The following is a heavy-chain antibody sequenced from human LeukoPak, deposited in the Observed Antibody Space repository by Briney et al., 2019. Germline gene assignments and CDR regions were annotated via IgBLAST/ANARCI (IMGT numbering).Heavy chain of an antibody. CDR1: GGSSSAYY. CDR2: ISHSGST. D-gene: IGHD2-15*01. V-gene: IGHV4-34*01. CDR3: ARPNLGYCSGDSCYWNWFDS. Sequence: PSETLSLTCAVYGGSSSAYYWSWIRQPPGKGLEWIGEISHSGSTNYNPSLKRRVTISVDTSNNQFSLNLSSVTAADTAVYFCARPNLGYCSGDSCYWNWFDSWGQGTLVTVSS. J-gene: IGHJ5*01.